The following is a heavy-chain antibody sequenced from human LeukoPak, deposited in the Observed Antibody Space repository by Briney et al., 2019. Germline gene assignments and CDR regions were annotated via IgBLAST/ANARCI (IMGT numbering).Heavy chain of an antibody. J-gene: IGHJ4*02. CDR1: GFTFSSYA. Sequence: GGSLRLSCAASGFTFSSYAMTWVRQAPGKGLERVSVISNDGGSTYYADSVKGRFTISRDNSKNTLYLQMNSLRAEDTAVYYCAPTCSGGTCYLFDYWGQGTLVTVSS. CDR3: APTCSGGTCYLFDY. D-gene: IGHD2-15*01. CDR2: ISNDGGST. V-gene: IGHV3-23*01.